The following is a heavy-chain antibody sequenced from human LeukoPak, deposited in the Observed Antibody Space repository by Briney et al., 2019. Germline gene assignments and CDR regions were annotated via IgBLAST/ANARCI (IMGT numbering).Heavy chain of an antibody. V-gene: IGHV1-24*01. CDR3: ATVVLWFGGGGYYFDY. CDR1: GYTLTELS. Sequence: ASVKVSCKVSGYTLTELSMHWVRQAPGKGLEWMGGFDPEDGETLYAQNFQGRVTMTEDTSTDTAYMGLSSLRSEDTAVYYCATVVLWFGGGGYYFDYWGQGTLVTVSS. CDR2: FDPEDGET. D-gene: IGHD3-10*01. J-gene: IGHJ4*02.